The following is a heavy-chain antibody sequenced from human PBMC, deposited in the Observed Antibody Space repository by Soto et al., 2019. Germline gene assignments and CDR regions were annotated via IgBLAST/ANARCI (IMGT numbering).Heavy chain of an antibody. V-gene: IGHV3-33*01. J-gene: IGHJ4*02. CDR2: IWSNGVNT. D-gene: IGHD1-1*01. CDR3: ARGRETRPQGYLDY. Sequence: QGQLVESGGGVVQPGRSLRLSCEASGFSLTNYGMHWVRQAPGKGLEWVTVIWSNGVNTYYIDSVKGRFTISRDGSKNTVYLQMNSLRAEDTAVYYCARGRETRPQGYLDYWGQGTLVTVSS. CDR1: GFSLTNYG.